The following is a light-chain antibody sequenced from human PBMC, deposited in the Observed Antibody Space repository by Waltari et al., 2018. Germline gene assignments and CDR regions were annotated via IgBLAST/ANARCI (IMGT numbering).Light chain of an antibody. CDR3: QNHERLPAT. Sequence: LTQSPGTLSLSPGERATLSCRASQGIGTYLVWYQQKPGQAPRLLMYAASRRATGIPDRFSGSGSGTDFSLTISRLEPEDFAVYFCQNHERLPATFGQGTKVEIK. CDR2: AAS. V-gene: IGKV3-20*01. CDR1: QGIGTY. J-gene: IGKJ1*01.